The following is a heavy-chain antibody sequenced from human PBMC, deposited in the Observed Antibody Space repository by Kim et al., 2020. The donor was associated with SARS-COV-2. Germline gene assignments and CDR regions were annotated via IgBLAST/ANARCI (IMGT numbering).Heavy chain of an antibody. CDR1: GGSISSSNW. CDR2: IYHSGST. V-gene: IGHV4-4*02. CDR3: ARDRRAARTYYYYYGMDV. Sequence: SETLSLTCAVSGGSISSSNWWSWVRQPPGKGLEWIGEIYHSGSTNYNPSLKSRVTISVDKSKNQFSLKLSSVTAADTAVYYCARDRRAARTYYYYYGMDVWGQGTTVTVSS. J-gene: IGHJ6*02. D-gene: IGHD6-6*01.